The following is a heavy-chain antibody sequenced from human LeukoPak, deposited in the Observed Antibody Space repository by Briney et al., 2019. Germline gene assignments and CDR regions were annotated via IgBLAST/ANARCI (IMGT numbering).Heavy chain of an antibody. CDR1: GYTFTNYH. J-gene: IGHJ4*02. CDR3: ARTTSMTASGYDY. CDR2: INPDTGDK. Sequence: ASVKVSCKASGYTFTNYHINWVRQASGQVLEWMTWINPDTGDKGYARKFQDRVTITTDTSISTAYMELSSLSSEDTAVYFCARTTSMTASGYDYWGQGTLVTVSS. D-gene: IGHD2-21*02. V-gene: IGHV1-8*03.